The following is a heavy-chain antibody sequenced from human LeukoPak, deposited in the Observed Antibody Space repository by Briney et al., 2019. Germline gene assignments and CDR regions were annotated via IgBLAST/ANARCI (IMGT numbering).Heavy chain of an antibody. Sequence: SQTLSLTCTVSGGSISSGDYYWRWIRQPPGKGLEWSAYIYYSGSTYYPPSLKSRVTISVDTTNNQFSLKLSSVTAADTAVYYCARGSRDDYSLRFQWFDHWGQGTLVTVSS. CDR3: ARGSRDDYSLRFQWFDH. D-gene: IGHD5-24*01. CDR1: GGSISSGDYY. V-gene: IGHV4-30-4*08. J-gene: IGHJ5*02. CDR2: IYYSGST.